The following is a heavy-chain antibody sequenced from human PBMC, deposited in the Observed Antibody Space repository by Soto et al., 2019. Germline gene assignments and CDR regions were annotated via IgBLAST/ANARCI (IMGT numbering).Heavy chain of an antibody. CDR2: ISGSGGST. CDR1: GFTFSSYA. D-gene: IGHD6-13*01. Sequence: GGSLRLSCAASGFTFSSYAMSWVRQAPGKGLEWVSAISGSGGSTYYADSVKGRFTISRDNSKNTLYLQMNSLRAEDTAVYYCAKDRQRFIAAAGMRGPLTWGQGTLVTVSS. CDR3: AKDRQRFIAAAGMRGPLT. J-gene: IGHJ5*02. V-gene: IGHV3-23*01.